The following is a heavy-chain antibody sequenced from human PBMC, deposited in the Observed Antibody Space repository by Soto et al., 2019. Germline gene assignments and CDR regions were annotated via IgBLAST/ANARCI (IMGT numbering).Heavy chain of an antibody. CDR1: NYVFITYG. CDR2: ITPYNGNT. Sequence: QIRLVQSGDEVKKPGASVTVSCTTSNYVFITYGITWVRQAPGQGLEWVGWITPYNGNTNYGQNFQGRVTMTADTSTRTAYMALRSLTSDKPAVYYCARATPHYFDIWGQGTRVTVSS. J-gene: IGHJ4*02. V-gene: IGHV1-18*01. CDR3: ARATPHYFDI.